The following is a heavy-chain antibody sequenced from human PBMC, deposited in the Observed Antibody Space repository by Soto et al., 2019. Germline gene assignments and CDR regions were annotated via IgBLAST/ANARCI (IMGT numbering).Heavy chain of an antibody. Sequence: SVKVSCKASGGTFSSYAISWVRQAPGQGLEWMGGIIPIFGTAHYAQKFQGRVTITADKSTSTAYMELSSLRSEDTAVYYCARDRGEGLYQRILWPIYCCAMDVWGQGTTVTVSS. CDR3: ARDRGEGLYQRILWPIYCCAMDV. V-gene: IGHV1-69*06. CDR1: GGTFSSYA. CDR2: IIPIFGTA. D-gene: IGHD2-2*01. J-gene: IGHJ6*02.